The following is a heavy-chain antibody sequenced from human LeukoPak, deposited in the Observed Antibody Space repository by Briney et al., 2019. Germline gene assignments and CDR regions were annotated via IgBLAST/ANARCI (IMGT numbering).Heavy chain of an antibody. CDR3: ANWGYCSGGSCYSDSNPLTAEYFQH. CDR1: GGTFSSYA. J-gene: IGHJ1*01. CDR2: IIPIFGTA. D-gene: IGHD2-15*01. V-gene: IGHV1-69*01. Sequence: SVKVSCKASGGTFSSYAISWVRQAPGQGLEWMGGIIPIFGTANYAQKFLGRVTITADESTSTAYMELSSLRSEDTAVYYCANWGYCSGGSCYSDSNPLTAEYFQHWGQGTLVTVSS.